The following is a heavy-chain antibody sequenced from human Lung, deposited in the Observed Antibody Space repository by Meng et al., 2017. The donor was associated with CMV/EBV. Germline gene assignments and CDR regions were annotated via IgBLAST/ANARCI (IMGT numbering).Heavy chain of an antibody. CDR1: GFTFSTYA. J-gene: IGHJ5*02. CDR2: ISGSGAGT. Sequence: GGSLRLXCAASGFTFSTYAMSWVRQAPGKGLEWVSAISGSGAGTYYTDSVKGRFTISRDNSKNTLYLQMNSLRAEDTAIYYCVREALGSGRINNWFDPWGQGTXVTVSS. V-gene: IGHV3-23*01. D-gene: IGHD3-10*01. CDR3: VREALGSGRINNWFDP.